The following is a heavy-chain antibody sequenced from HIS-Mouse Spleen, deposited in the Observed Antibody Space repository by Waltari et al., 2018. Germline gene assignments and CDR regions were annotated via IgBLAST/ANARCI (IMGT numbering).Heavy chain of an antibody. Sequence: QVQLQESGPGLVKPSETLSLTCTVSGYSISSGYYWGWIRQPPGKGLEWIGSIYHSGSTYYNPSLKSRVTISVDTSKNQFSMKLSSVTATDTAVYYCARVKTWGQGTLVTVSS. CDR1: GYSISSGYY. CDR2: IYHSGST. CDR3: ARVKT. J-gene: IGHJ5*02. V-gene: IGHV4-38-2*02.